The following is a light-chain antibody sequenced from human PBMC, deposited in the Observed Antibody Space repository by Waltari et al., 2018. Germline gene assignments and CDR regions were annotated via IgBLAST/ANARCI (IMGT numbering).Light chain of an antibody. J-gene: IGKJ5*01. V-gene: IGKV1-33*01. CDR2: GAS. CDR1: QGISKY. Sequence: DIQMTQSPSSLSASVGDRVTITCQASQGISKYLNWFQRKPGKVPKRLIYGASRRERGVPSRFSGSGSGTDFTFTISGLQPEDIATYYCQQYENIPITFGQGTRLEIK. CDR3: QQYENIPIT.